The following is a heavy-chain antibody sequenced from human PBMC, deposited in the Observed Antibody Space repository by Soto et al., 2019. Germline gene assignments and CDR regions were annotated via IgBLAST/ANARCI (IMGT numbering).Heavy chain of an antibody. CDR2: IYPGDSDT. J-gene: IGHJ4*02. D-gene: IGHD2-2*02. CDR3: ARTHCSSTSCYKFDY. V-gene: IGHV5-51*01. Sequence: GESLKISCKGSGYSFTSYWIGWVRQMPGKGLEWMGIIYPGDSDTRYSPSFQGQVTISADKSIGTAYLQWSSLKASDTAMYYCARTHCSSTSCYKFDYWGQGTLVTVSS. CDR1: GYSFTSYW.